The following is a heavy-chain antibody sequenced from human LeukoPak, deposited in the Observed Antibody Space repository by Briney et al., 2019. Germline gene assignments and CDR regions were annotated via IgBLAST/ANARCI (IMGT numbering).Heavy chain of an antibody. J-gene: IGHJ4*02. CDR3: ATQSSAAGRGD. Sequence: GESLKISFKVSGYLFNSYWINWVRPMPGKGLGWMGRIDPSNSYTNYGPSFQGHVTISADKSSSTAYLQWSSLKASDTGIYYCATQSSAAGRGDWGQGTLVTVSS. CDR2: IDPSNSYT. D-gene: IGHD6-25*01. V-gene: IGHV5-10-1*01. CDR1: GYLFNSYW.